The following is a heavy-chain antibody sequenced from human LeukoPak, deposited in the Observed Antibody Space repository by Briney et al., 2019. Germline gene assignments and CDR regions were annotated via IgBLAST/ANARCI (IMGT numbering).Heavy chain of an antibody. D-gene: IGHD2-15*01. J-gene: IGHJ4*02. CDR2: ISGSGANT. V-gene: IGHV3-48*03. CDR1: KFTFSNYE. Sequence: HGGSLRLSCTASKFTFSNYEMNWVRQAPGKGLEWLSKISGSGANTHYADSVKGRFTISRDNAKNSLSLQMNSLRVEDTALYFCARGSGSGDIANWGQGTLVTVSS. CDR3: ARGSGSGDIAN.